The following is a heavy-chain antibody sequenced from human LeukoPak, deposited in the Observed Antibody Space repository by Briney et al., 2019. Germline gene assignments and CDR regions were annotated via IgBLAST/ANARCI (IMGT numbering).Heavy chain of an antibody. CDR2: ISSSSSYI. CDR3: ARYPSYYDSSIYYFDY. CDR1: GFTFSSYS. J-gene: IGHJ4*02. V-gene: IGHV3-21*01. D-gene: IGHD3-22*01. Sequence: GGSPRLSCAASGFTFSSYSMNWVRQAPGKGLEWVSSISSSSSYIYYADSVKGRFTISRDNAKNSLYLQMNSLRAEDTAVYYCARYPSYYDSSIYYFDYWGQGTLVTVSS.